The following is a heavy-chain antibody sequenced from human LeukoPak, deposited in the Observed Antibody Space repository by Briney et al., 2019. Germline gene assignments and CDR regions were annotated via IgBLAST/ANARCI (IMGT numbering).Heavy chain of an antibody. CDR2: IYTSGGT. D-gene: IGHD3-10*01. CDR3: ARDRMVRGRMYYFDY. Sequence: SETLSLTCTVSGGSISSYSWNWIRQPPGKGLEWIGRIYTSGGTNYNPSLKSRVTMSVDTSKNQFSLKLSSVTAADTAVYYCARDRMVRGRMYYFDYWGQGTLVTVSS. V-gene: IGHV4-4*07. CDR1: GGSISSYS. J-gene: IGHJ4*02.